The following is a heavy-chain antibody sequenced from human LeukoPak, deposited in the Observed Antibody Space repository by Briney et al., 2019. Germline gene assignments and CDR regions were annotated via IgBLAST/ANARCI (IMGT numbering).Heavy chain of an antibody. D-gene: IGHD3-22*01. CDR3: ARGGLAYYDSSGYYSP. J-gene: IGHJ5*02. Sequence: SVKVSCTASGGTFSSYAISWVRQAPGQGLEWMGGIIPIFGTANYAQKFQGRVTITADESTSTAYMELSSLRSEDTAVYYCARGGLAYYDSSGYYSPWGQGTLVTVSS. CDR1: GGTFSSYA. CDR2: IIPIFGTA. V-gene: IGHV1-69*13.